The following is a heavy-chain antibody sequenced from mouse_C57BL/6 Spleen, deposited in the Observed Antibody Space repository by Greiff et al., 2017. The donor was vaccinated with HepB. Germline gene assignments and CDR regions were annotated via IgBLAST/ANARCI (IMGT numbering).Heavy chain of an antibody. D-gene: IGHD3-2*02. V-gene: IGHV1-15*01. Sequence: QVQLQQSGAELVRPGASVTLSCKASGYTFTDYEMHWVKQTPVHGLEWIGALDPETGGTAYNQRFKGKAILTADKSSSTAYMELRSLTSEDSAVYYWTRRTAQAQYYCAIDYWGQGTSVTVSS. CDR1: GYTFTDYE. CDR2: LDPETGGT. CDR3: TRRTAQAQYYCAIDY. J-gene: IGHJ4*01.